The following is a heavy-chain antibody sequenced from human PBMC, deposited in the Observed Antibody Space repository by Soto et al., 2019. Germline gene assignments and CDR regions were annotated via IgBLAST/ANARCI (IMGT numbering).Heavy chain of an antibody. V-gene: IGHV3-48*01. CDR3: AREIPPQPYGDYVGYDY. J-gene: IGHJ4*02. CDR1: GFTFSSYS. Sequence: PGGSLRLSCAASGFTFSSYSMNWVRQAPGKGLEWVSYISSSSSTIYYADSVKGRFTISRDNAKNSLYLQMNSLRAEDTAVYYCAREIPPQPYGDYVGYDYWGQGTLVTVSS. CDR2: ISSSSSTI. D-gene: IGHD4-17*01.